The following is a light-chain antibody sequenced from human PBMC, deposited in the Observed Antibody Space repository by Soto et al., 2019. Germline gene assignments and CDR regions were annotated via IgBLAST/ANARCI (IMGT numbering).Light chain of an antibody. CDR1: QSVCRSY. Sequence: ELVLTQPPGTLSLSPGERATLSCRASQSVCRSYLAWYQKKAGQAPRLLIYGASTRATAIPARFSGSGSKTDFTLTISRLEPEDFAEYFCQQFGSSPWTFGQGTKVELK. CDR2: GAS. J-gene: IGKJ1*01. V-gene: IGKV3-20*01. CDR3: QQFGSSPWT.